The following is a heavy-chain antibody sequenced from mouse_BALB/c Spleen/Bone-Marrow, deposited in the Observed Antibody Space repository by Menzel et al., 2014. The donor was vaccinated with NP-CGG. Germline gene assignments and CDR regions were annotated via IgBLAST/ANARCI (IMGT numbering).Heavy chain of an antibody. CDR2: IDPANGNT. V-gene: IGHV14-3*02. Sequence: EVKVVESGAELVKPGASVKLSCTASGFSIKDTYMHWVKQRPEQGLEWIGRIDPANGNTKYDPKFQGKATITADTSSNTAYLQLSSLTSEDTAVYYCARNYGYGKSFAYWGQGTLVTVSA. J-gene: IGHJ3*01. CDR1: GFSIKDTY. D-gene: IGHD2-2*01. CDR3: ARNYGYGKSFAY.